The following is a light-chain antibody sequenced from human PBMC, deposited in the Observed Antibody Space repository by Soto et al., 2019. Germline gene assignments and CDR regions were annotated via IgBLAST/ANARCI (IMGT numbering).Light chain of an antibody. CDR1: SSDVGGYNY. CDR3: SSYTSSSTRV. Sequence: QSVLTQPASVSGSPGQSITISCTGTSSDVGGYNYVSWYQQHPGKAPKLMIYEVSNRPSGVSNRFSGSKSGNTASLTIPGLRAEDEADYYCSSYTSSSTRVFGGGTKVTVL. V-gene: IGLV2-14*01. J-gene: IGLJ3*02. CDR2: EVS.